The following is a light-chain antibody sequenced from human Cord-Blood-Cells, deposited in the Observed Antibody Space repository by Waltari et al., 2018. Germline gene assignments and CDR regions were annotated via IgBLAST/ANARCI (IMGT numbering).Light chain of an antibody. J-gene: IGLJ2*01. CDR2: EGC. CDR1: SSDVGSYNL. Sequence: QSALTQPASVSGSPGQSLTISCTGTSSDVGSYNLVSWYQQHPGKATKLMIYEGCKRPSGVSNRFSGSKSGNTASLTSSGLQAEDEADYYCCSYAGSSTVVFGGGTKLTVL. V-gene: IGLV2-23*01. CDR3: CSYAGSSTVV.